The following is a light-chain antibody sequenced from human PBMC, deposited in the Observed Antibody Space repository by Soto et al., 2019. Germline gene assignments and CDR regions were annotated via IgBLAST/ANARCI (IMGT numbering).Light chain of an antibody. J-gene: IGLJ2*01. Sequence: QSVLTQPPSVSGAPGQRVTIFCIGSSSIIGAGYDVHWYQQLPGRAPKLLIYGNINRPSGVPDRFSGSKSGPSASLAITGLQAEDEADYYCQSYDSSLSGSSVFGGGTKLTVL. CDR1: SSIIGAGYD. V-gene: IGLV1-40*01. CDR3: QSYDSSLSGSSV. CDR2: GNI.